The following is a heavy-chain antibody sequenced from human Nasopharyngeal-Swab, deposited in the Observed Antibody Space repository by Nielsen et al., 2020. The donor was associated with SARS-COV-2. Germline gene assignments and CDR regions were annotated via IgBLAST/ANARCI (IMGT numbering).Heavy chain of an antibody. CDR3: ARDPYYYGSGSSGY. J-gene: IGHJ4*02. Sequence: GESLKISCAASGFTFSDYYMSWIRQAPGKGLEWVSYISSSSSYTNYADSVKGRFTISRDNAKNSLYLQMNSLRAEDTAVYYCARDPYYYGSGSSGYWGQGTLVTVSS. V-gene: IGHV3-11*06. CDR1: GFTFSDYY. CDR2: ISSSSSYT. D-gene: IGHD3-10*01.